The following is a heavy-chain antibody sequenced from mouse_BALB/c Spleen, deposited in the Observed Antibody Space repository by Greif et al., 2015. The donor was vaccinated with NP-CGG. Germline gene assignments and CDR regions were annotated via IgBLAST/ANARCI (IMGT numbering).Heavy chain of an antibody. CDR2: INPSNGGT. CDR3: TRRGFYYGSSFDY. CDR1: GYTFTSYY. D-gene: IGHD1-1*01. J-gene: IGHJ2*01. V-gene: IGHV1S81*02. Sequence: QVQLQQPGAELVKPGASVKLSCKASGYTFTSYYMYWVKQRPGQGLEWIGEINPSNGGTNFNEKFKSKATLTVDKSSSTAYMQLSSLTSEDSAVYYCTRRGFYYGSSFDYWGQGTTLTVSS.